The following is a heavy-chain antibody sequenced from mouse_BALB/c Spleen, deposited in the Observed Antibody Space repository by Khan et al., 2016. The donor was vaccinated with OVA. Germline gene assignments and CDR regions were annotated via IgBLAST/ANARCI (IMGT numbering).Heavy chain of an antibody. D-gene: IGHD1-1*01. CDR1: GYSFTGYF. V-gene: IGHV1-20*02. J-gene: IGHJ2*01. CDR2: INPHVGET. Sequence: EVQLQESGPELVKPGASVKISCKASGYSFTGYFMNWVMQSHGKSLEWIGRINPHVGETLFNPKFKGKATLTVDESSSTAHMELRSLASEDSAVYYCASVYRSDFDYWGQGTTLTVSS. CDR3: ASVYRSDFDY.